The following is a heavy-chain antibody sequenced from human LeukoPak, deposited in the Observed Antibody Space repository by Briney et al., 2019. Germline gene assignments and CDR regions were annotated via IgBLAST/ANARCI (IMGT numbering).Heavy chain of an antibody. J-gene: IGHJ3*02. V-gene: IGHV3-30-3*01. D-gene: IGHD1-26*01. CDR2: ISYDGSNK. CDR1: GFTFSSYA. Sequence: GGSLRLSCAASGFTFSSYAMHWVRQAPGKGLEWVAVISYDGSNKYYADSVKGRFTISRVNSKNTLYLQMNSLRAEDTAVYYCARASGIDAFDIWGQGTMVTVSS. CDR3: ARASGIDAFDI.